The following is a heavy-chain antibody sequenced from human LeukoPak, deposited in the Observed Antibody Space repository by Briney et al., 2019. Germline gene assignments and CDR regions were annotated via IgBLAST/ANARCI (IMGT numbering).Heavy chain of an antibody. J-gene: IGHJ6*02. D-gene: IGHD6-6*01. V-gene: IGHV1-69*04. Sequence: SVKVSCKASGGTFSSYAISWVRQAPGQGLEWMGRIIPILGIANYAQKFQGRVTITADKSTSTAYMELSSLRSDDTAVYYCARGGYSRSSEYYYGMDVWGQGTTVTVSS. CDR3: ARGGYSRSSEYYYGMDV. CDR1: GGTFSSYA. CDR2: IIPILGIA.